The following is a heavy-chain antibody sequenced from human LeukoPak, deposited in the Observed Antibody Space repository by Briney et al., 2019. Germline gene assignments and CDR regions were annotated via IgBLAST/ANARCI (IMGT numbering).Heavy chain of an antibody. Sequence: SQTLSLTCAISGDSFSSNSAAWNWLRQSPSRGLEWLGRTYYRSKWYNDYAVSVKSRITINPDTSKNQFSLQLNSVTPEDTAVYYCARGSGWYKAPFDYWGQGTLVTVSS. CDR3: ARGSGWYKAPFDY. V-gene: IGHV6-1*01. CDR2: TYYRSKWYN. CDR1: GDSFSSNSAA. J-gene: IGHJ4*02. D-gene: IGHD6-19*01.